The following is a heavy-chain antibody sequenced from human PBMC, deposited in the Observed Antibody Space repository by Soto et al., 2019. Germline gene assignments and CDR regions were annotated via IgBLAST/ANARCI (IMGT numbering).Heavy chain of an antibody. D-gene: IGHD3-22*01. Sequence: QMQLVQSGPEVKKPGTSVKVSCKASGFTFPSSAVQWVRQARGQRLEWIARIVVGSGNTTYAQKFQERLTISRDMSTNTAYMELSSRRSEDTAVYYCAAVPYCYDTSGTYFDYWGQGTLVTVSS. CDR1: GFTFPSSA. CDR2: IVVGSGNT. CDR3: AAVPYCYDTSGTYFDY. J-gene: IGHJ4*02. V-gene: IGHV1-58*01.